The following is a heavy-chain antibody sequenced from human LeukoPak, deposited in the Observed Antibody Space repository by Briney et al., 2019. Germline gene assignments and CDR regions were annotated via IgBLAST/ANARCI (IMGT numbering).Heavy chain of an antibody. V-gene: IGHV3-9*01. D-gene: IGHD5-12*01. Sequence: PRGSLRLSCAASGFTFHHYAIHWVRQVPGKGLEWVSGISWNSAYIGYADSVKGRFTISRDNAKNSVYLQMNSLRDEDTALSYCAKDKAPLYSGYDWDLDFWGQGTMVTVSS. J-gene: IGHJ4*02. CDR3: AKDKAPLYSGYDWDLDF. CDR2: ISWNSAYI. CDR1: GFTFHHYA.